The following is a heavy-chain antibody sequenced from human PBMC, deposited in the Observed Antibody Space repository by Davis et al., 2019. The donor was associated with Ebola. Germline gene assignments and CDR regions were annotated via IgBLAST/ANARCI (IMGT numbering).Heavy chain of an antibody. D-gene: IGHD6-19*01. CDR1: GVTFRNYV. V-gene: IGHV3-23*01. Sequence: GGSLRLSCAVSGVTFRNYVMSWVRQAPGKGLEWVSSISSSGGNSFYMDSGRGRLTTSRENSKNNLYLQVNSLRPDDTAVYYCARDGTGWYPGDYWGQGTLVTVSS. CDR3: ARDGTGWYPGDY. J-gene: IGHJ4*02. CDR2: ISSSGGNS.